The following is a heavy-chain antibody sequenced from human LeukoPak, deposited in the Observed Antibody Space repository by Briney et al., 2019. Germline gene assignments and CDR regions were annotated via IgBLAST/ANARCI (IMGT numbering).Heavy chain of an antibody. V-gene: IGHV1-18*01. J-gene: IGHJ4*02. CDR1: GYTFTSYG. Sequence: ASVKVSCKASGYTFTSYGISWVRQAPGQGLEWMGWISAYNGNTNYAQKLQGRVTMTTDTSTSTAYMELRSLRSDDTAVYYCARVMDNWKHGARWERPFDYWGQGTLVTVSS. D-gene: IGHD1-20*01. CDR3: ARVMDNWKHGARWERPFDY. CDR2: ISAYNGNT.